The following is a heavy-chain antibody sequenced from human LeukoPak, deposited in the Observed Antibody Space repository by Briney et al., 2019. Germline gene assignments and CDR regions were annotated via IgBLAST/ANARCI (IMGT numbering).Heavy chain of an antibody. Sequence: GGSLRLSCAASGFTFSSYWMHWVRQAPGKGLVWVSRINSDGSSTSYADSVKGRFTISRDNAKNTLYLQMNSLRAEDTAVYYCARASSWYPVDYWGQGTQVTVSS. D-gene: IGHD6-13*01. J-gene: IGHJ4*02. V-gene: IGHV3-74*01. CDR1: GFTFSSYW. CDR2: INSDGSST. CDR3: ARASSWYPVDY.